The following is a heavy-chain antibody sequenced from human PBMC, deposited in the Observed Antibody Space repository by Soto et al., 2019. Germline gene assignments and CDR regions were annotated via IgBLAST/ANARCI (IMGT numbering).Heavy chain of an antibody. CDR1: GGSVSSSSHY. CDR3: ARVSCGGSCYVAYYGMDV. D-gene: IGHD2-15*01. V-gene: IGHV4-61*01. J-gene: IGHJ6*02. Sequence: SETLSLTCTVSGGSVSSSSHYWSWIRQPPGEGLEWIGYIYYSGSSNKSPSLKSRVTMSLDTSKNQFSLMLSSVTAADTAVYYCARVSCGGSCYVAYYGMDVWGQGTTVTVSS. CDR2: IYYSGSS.